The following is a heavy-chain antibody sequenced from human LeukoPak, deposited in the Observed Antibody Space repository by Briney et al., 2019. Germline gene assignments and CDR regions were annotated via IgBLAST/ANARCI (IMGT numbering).Heavy chain of an antibody. CDR1: GFTFSNFW. V-gene: IGHV3-74*01. Sequence: PGGSLRLSCVASGFTFSNFWMHWVRQAPGRGLVWVSRINTDGTNTNYADSVKGRLTISRDNAKNTLYPQMNSLRAEDTAVYYCARVRRYYDTTGSDDAFDIWGQGTMVTVSS. CDR3: ARVRRYYDTTGSDDAFDI. D-gene: IGHD3-22*01. CDR2: INTDGTNT. J-gene: IGHJ3*02.